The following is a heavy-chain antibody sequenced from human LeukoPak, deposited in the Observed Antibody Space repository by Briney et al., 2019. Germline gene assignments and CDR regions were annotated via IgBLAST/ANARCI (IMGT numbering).Heavy chain of an antibody. CDR1: GGSISSYY. Sequence: SQTLSLTCTVSGGSISSYYWSCIRQPPGKGLEWIGYIYYTGSTNYNPSLTSRVNISVDTSKNQFSLNLTSVTAADTAVYYCARWGSIAVARFDYWGQGTLVTVSS. V-gene: IGHV4-59*01. CDR2: IYYTGST. J-gene: IGHJ4*02. D-gene: IGHD6-19*01. CDR3: ARWGSIAVARFDY.